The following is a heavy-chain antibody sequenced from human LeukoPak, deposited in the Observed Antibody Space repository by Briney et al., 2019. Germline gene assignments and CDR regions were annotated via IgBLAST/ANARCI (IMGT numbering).Heavy chain of an antibody. CDR3: ARRGDYFDY. Sequence: GGSLRLSCAASGFTFSDYYMSWIRQAPGKGLEWLSYISSSGTTTIYSADSVKGRFTITRDNAKNSLYLQMNSLRAEDTAVYYCARRGDYFDYWGQRTLVTVSS. CDR1: GFTFSDYY. J-gene: IGHJ4*02. CDR2: ISSSGTTTI. V-gene: IGHV3-11*01.